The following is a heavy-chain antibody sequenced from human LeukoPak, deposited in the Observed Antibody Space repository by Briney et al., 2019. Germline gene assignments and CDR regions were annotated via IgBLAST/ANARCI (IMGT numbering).Heavy chain of an antibody. Sequence: SVNVSFKASGGTFSSYAISWVRQAPGQGLEWMGGIIPIFGTVNYAQKFQGRVTITADESTSTAYMELSSLRSEDTAVYYCARHSSSWTPMDVWGQGTTVTVSS. CDR1: GGTFSSYA. D-gene: IGHD6-13*01. J-gene: IGHJ6*02. V-gene: IGHV1-69*13. CDR3: ARHSSSWTPMDV. CDR2: IIPIFGTV.